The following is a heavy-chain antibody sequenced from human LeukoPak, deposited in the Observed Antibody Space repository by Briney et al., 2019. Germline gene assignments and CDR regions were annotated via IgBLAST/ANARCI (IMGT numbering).Heavy chain of an antibody. CDR1: GGSISIYY. CDR3: ARGRWDYYDSSGPTGAFDI. V-gene: IGHV4-59*01. Sequence: KPSETLSLTCTVSGGSISIYYWSWIRQPPGKGLEWIGYIYYSGSTNYNPSLKSRVTISVDTSKNQFSLKLSSVTAADTAMYYCARGRWDYYDSSGPTGAFDIWGQGTMVTVSS. CDR2: IYYSGST. J-gene: IGHJ3*02. D-gene: IGHD3-22*01.